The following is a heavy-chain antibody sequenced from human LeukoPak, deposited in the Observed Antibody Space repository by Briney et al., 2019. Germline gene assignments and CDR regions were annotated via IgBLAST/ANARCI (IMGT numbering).Heavy chain of an antibody. CDR1: GFTFSSYA. CDR2: ISGSGGST. Sequence: GGSLRLSCAASGFTFSSYAMSWVRQAPGKGLEWVSAISGSGGSTYYADSVKGRFTISRDNSKNTLYLQMNSLRAEDTAVYYCAKDPDIVVVPAAIVAHSFDYWAREPWSPSPQ. J-gene: IGHJ4*02. V-gene: IGHV3-23*01. CDR3: AKDPDIVVVPAAIVAHSFDY. D-gene: IGHD2-2*01.